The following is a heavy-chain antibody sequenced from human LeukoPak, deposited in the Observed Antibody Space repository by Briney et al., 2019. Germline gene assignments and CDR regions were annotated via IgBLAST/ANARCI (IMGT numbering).Heavy chain of an antibody. J-gene: IGHJ4*02. Sequence: GGSLRLSCVASGFTFSSHGMHWVRQAPGKGLEWVANIKQDGSETYYVDSLEGRFTISRDNAKNSLYMQMNSLRVEDTAVYYCARVRVSFDSSGRDYREFDYWGQGTLVTASS. CDR2: IKQDGSET. D-gene: IGHD3-22*01. CDR3: ARVRVSFDSSGRDYREFDY. CDR1: GFTFSSHG. V-gene: IGHV3-7*01.